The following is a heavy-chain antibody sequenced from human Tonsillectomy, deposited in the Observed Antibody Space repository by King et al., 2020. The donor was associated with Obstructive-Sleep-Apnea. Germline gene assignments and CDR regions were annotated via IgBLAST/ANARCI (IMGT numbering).Heavy chain of an antibody. V-gene: IGHV3-30*04. J-gene: IGHJ2*01. D-gene: IGHD2/OR15-2a*01. CDR1: GFTFSSYA. Sequence: VQLVESGGGVVQPGRSLRLSCAASGFTFSSYAMHWVRQAPGKGLEWVAVISYDGSNKYYADSVKGRLTISRDNSKNALYLQVNSLRPEDTAVYYCARDLGVSSYWYFDLWGRGTLVTVSS. CDR2: ISYDGSNK. CDR3: ARDLGVSSYWYFDL.